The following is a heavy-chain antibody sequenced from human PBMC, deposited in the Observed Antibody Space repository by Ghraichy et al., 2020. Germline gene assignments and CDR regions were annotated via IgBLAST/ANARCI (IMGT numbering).Heavy chain of an antibody. CDR1: GFTFSTYW. J-gene: IGHJ6*02. CDR2: IKQDGSEK. Sequence: GGSLRLSCAASGFTFSTYWMTWVRQAPGKGLEWVANIKQDGSEKYYVDSVKGRFTISRDNAKNSLFLQMNTLRAEDTAVYYCARAAGMDVWGQGTTVTVSS. V-gene: IGHV3-7*03. CDR3: ARAAGMDV.